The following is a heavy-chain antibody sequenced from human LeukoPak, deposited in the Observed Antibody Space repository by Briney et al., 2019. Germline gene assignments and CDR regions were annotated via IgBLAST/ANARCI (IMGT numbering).Heavy chain of an antibody. V-gene: IGHV3-33*01. CDR2: IWYDGSNK. CDR1: GFTFSSYG. CDR3: ARDFSLWPLVY. D-gene: IGHD3-10*01. Sequence: GRSLRLSCAASGFTFSSYGTHWVRQAPGKGLEWVAVIWYDGSNKYYADSVKGRFTISRDNSKNTLYLQMNSLRAEDTAVYYCARDFSLWPLVYWGQGTLVTVSS. J-gene: IGHJ4*02.